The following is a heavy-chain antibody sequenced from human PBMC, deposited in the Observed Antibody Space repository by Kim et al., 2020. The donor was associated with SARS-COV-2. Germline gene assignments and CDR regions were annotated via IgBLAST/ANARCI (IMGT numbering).Heavy chain of an antibody. Sequence: GGSLRLSCAASGFIFDDYMMHWVRQVPGKGLEWVSLITWDGGTTYYADSVKGRFTISRDNSKNSLFLEMNRLTSVDTALYYCARGGSFVSGSYFDYWGQGNLVTVSS. CDR1: GFIFDDYM. CDR3: ARGGSFVSGSYFDY. CDR2: ITWDGGTT. V-gene: IGHV3-43*01. D-gene: IGHD3-10*01. J-gene: IGHJ4*02.